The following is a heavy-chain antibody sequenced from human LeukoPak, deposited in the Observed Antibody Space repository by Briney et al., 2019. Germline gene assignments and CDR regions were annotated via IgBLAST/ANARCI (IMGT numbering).Heavy chain of an antibody. CDR1: GFTFSRYW. J-gene: IGHJ6*03. Sequence: GGSLRLSCAASGFTFSRYWMSWVRPAPGKGLEWVANIKEDGSEKYYVDSVKGRLTISRDNAKNSLSLQIKSLRAEDTAVYYCARQKAVVVVAATPDEDYGDYVDYYYYMDVWGKETTVTVSS. CDR3: ARQKAVVVVAATPDEDYGDYVDYYYYMDV. V-gene: IGHV3-7*01. CDR2: IKEDGSEK. D-gene: IGHD2-15*01.